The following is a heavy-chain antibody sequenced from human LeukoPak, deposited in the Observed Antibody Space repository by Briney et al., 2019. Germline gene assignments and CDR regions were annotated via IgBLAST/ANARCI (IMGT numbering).Heavy chain of an antibody. D-gene: IGHD6-13*01. CDR2: IYHSGST. J-gene: IGHJ4*02. V-gene: IGHV4-30-2*01. CDR1: GGSVSSGGYS. Sequence: SQTLSLTCDVSGGSVSSGGYSWSWIRQPPGKGLEWIGYIYHSGSTYYNPSLKSRVTISVDRSKNQFSLKLSSVTAADTAVYYCASSWYRRGLDYWGQGTLVTVSS. CDR3: ASSWYRRGLDY.